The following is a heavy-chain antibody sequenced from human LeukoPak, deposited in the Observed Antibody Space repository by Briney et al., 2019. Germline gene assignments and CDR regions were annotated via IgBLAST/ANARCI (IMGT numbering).Heavy chain of an antibody. V-gene: IGHV4-34*01. J-gene: IGHJ4*02. Sequence: SETLSLTCAVYGGSFSGYYWGWIRQPPGKGLEWIGEINHSGSTNYNPSLKSRVTISVDTSKNQFSLKLSSVTAADTAVYYCARGPITMIDYWGQGTLVTVSS. D-gene: IGHD3-22*01. CDR1: GGSFSGYY. CDR3: ARGPITMIDY. CDR2: INHSGST.